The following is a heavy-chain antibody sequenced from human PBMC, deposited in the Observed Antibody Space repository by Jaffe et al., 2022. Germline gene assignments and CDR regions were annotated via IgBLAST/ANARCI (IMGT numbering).Heavy chain of an antibody. Sequence: QVQLVQSGAEVKKPGASVKVSCKASGYTFTGYYMHWVRQAPGQGLEWMGRINPNSGGTNYAQKFQGRVTMTRDTSISTAYMELSRLRSDDTAVYYCAREGGGFFFGVVTEIKYFQHWGQGTLVTVSS. J-gene: IGHJ1*01. V-gene: IGHV1-2*06. D-gene: IGHD3-3*01. CDR2: INPNSGGT. CDR1: GYTFTGYY. CDR3: AREGGGFFFGVVTEIKYFQH.